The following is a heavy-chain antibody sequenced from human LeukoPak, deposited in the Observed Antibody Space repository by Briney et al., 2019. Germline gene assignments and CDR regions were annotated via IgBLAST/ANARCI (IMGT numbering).Heavy chain of an antibody. CDR3: ARRDIVVVPDTLPNYYFDY. D-gene: IGHD2-2*01. V-gene: IGHV4-34*01. J-gene: IGHJ4*02. Sequence: PSETLSLTCAVYGGSFSGYYWSWIRQPPGKGLEWIGEINHSGSTNYNPSLKSRVTISVDTSKNQFSLKLSSVTAADTAVYYCARRDIVVVPDTLPNYYFDYWGQGTLVTVSS. CDR1: GGSFSGYY. CDR2: INHSGST.